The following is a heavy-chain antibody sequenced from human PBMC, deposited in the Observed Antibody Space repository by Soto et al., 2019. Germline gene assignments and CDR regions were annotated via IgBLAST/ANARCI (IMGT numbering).Heavy chain of an antibody. V-gene: IGHV1-46*01. CDR3: ALVRIAVVAYGGGVFDI. D-gene: IGHD2-21*01. J-gene: IGHJ3*02. CDR1: GYTFTSYY. CDR2: INPSGGST. Sequence: ASVKVSCKASGYTFTSYYMHWVRQAPGQGLEWMGIINPSGGSTSYAQKFQGRVTMTRDTSTSTVYMELSSLRSEDTAVYYCALVRIAVVAYGGGVFDIWGQGTMVTVSS.